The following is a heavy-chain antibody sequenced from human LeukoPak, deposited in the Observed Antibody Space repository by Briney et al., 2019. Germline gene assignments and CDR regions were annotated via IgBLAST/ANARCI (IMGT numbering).Heavy chain of an antibody. CDR2: IYYSGST. D-gene: IGHD3-16*02. CDR3: ARHYYVWGSYRYADY. Sequence: SETLSLTCSVSLGSVSTSNYYWGWIRQPPGKGLEWIGSIYYSGSTHYNPSLRSRVTISVDTSKNQFSLKLNSMTAADTAVYYCARHYYVWGSYRYADYWGQGTLVTVSS. CDR1: LGSVSTSNYY. J-gene: IGHJ4*02. V-gene: IGHV4-39*01.